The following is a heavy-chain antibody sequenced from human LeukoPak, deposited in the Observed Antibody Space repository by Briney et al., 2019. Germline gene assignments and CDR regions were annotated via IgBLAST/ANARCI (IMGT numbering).Heavy chain of an antibody. J-gene: IGHJ4*02. CDR2: ISGSGDSA. Sequence: GGSLRLSCAASGFTFSSYAMSWVRQAPGKGLEWVSTISGSGDSAYYADSVKGRFIISKDISKNTLYLQMNNLRADDTALYYCARESGYAVGDFWGRGTLVTVSS. V-gene: IGHV3-23*01. D-gene: IGHD2-2*01. CDR1: GFTFSSYA. CDR3: ARESGYAVGDF.